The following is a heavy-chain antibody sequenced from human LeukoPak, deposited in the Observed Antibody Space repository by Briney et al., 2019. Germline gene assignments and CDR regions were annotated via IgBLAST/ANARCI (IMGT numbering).Heavy chain of an antibody. CDR2: IYHSGST. CDR1: GGSFSGYY. J-gene: IGHJ4*02. Sequence: PSETLSLTCAVYGGSFSGYYWGWIRQPPGKGLEWIGSIYHSGSTYYNPSLKSRVTISVDTSKNQFSLKLSSVTAADTAVYYCARELPGAYYDSSGYLLDYWGQGTLVTVSS. CDR3: ARELPGAYYDSSGYLLDY. D-gene: IGHD3-22*01. V-gene: IGHV4-38-2*02.